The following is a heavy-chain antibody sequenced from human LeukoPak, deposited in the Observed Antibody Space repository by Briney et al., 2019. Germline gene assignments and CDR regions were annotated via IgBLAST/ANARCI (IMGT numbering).Heavy chain of an antibody. CDR2: IYYSGST. D-gene: IGHD3-3*01. V-gene: IGHV4-30-4*01. CDR3: ASSMIFGVVITPAAAFDI. CDR1: GGSISSGDYY. J-gene: IGHJ3*02. Sequence: SETLSLTCTVSGGSISSGDYYWSWIRQPPGKGLEWIGYIYYSGSTYYNPSLKSRVTISVDTSKNQFSLKLSSVTAADTAVYYCASSMIFGVVITPAAAFDIWGQGTMVTVSS.